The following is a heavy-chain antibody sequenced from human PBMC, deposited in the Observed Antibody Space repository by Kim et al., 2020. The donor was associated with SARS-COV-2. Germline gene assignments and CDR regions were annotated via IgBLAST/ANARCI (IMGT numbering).Heavy chain of an antibody. CDR3: ARDNSISYGPVAGGGAFDI. CDR2: ISSSGSTI. D-gene: IGHD6-19*01. V-gene: IGHV3-48*03. CDR1: GFTFSSYE. Sequence: GGSLRLSCAASGFTFSSYEMNWVRQAPGKGLEWVSYISSSGSTIYYADSVKGRFTISRDNAKNSLYLQMNSLRAEDTAVYYCARDNSISYGPVAGGGAFDIWGQGTMVTVSS. J-gene: IGHJ3*02.